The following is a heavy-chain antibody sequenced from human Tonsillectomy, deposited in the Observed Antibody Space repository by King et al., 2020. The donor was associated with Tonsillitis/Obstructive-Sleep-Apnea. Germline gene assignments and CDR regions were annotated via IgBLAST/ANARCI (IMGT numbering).Heavy chain of an antibody. CDR2: ISGSGGGT. Sequence: VQLVESGGGLVQPGGSLRLSCAASRFTFNIYAMTWVRQAPGKGLEWVSGISGSGGGTYYADSVKGRFTISRDNSKNTLYLQMNSLRAEDTAVYYCATDETELLAGAPFDYWGQGTLVTVSS. J-gene: IGHJ4*02. V-gene: IGHV3-23*04. D-gene: IGHD6-19*01. CDR3: ATDETELLAGAPFDY. CDR1: RFTFNIYA.